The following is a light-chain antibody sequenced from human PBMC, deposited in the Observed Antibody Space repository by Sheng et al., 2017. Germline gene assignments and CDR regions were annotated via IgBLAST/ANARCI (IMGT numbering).Light chain of an antibody. J-gene: IGKJ2*01. V-gene: IGKV1-5*03. CDR3: QQYDSSSKYN. Sequence: DFQMTQSPSTLSASIGDRVTITCRASQSISSWLAWYQQKPGKAPELLIFKASSLESGVPSRFSGSGSGTEFTLTISSLQPDDFATYYCQQYDSSSKYNFGQGTKLEIK. CDR1: QSISSW. CDR2: KAS.